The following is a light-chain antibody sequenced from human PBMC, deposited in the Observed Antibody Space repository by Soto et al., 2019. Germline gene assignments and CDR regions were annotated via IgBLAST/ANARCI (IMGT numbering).Light chain of an antibody. Sequence: QSVLTQPPSVSGAPGQRVTISCTGSSSNIGAGYDVHWYQQLPGTAPKLLISGNSNRPSGVPDRFSGSKSGTSASLAITGLQAEDEADYYGQSYDSSLSGWVFGGGTQLTVL. V-gene: IGLV1-40*01. CDR1: SSNIGAGYD. J-gene: IGLJ3*02. CDR2: GNS. CDR3: QSYDSSLSGWV.